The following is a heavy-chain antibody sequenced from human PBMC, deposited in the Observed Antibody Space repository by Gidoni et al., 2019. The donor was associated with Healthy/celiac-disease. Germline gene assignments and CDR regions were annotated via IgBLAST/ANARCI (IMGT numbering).Heavy chain of an antibody. D-gene: IGHD1-26*01. J-gene: IGHJ3*02. CDR2: IWYDGSNK. CDR3: ARDQGGSYSRDAFDI. V-gene: IGHV3-33*01. Sequence: QVQLMESGGGVVQPGRSLRLYCAASGFTFSSYGMHWVRQAPGKGLEWVAVIWYDGSNKYYADSVKGRFTISRDNSKNTLYRQMNSLRAEDTAVYYCARDQGGSYSRDAFDIWGQGTMVTVSS. CDR1: GFTFSSYG.